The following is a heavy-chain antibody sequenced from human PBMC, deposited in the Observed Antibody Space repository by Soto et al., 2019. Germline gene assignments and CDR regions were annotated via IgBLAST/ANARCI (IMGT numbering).Heavy chain of an antibody. Sequence: QVQLQESGAGLVKPSETLSLTCTVSGGPIDNYYWSWIRQPPGRGLEWIGFIYSSGGTNYKPSVKSRVTLSEEPSTIQVSLKLTSVTTADTAVYYCARGGTGGRTTVTTYAVWGQGTLVTVSS. CDR2: IYSSGGT. J-gene: IGHJ4*02. CDR1: GGPIDNYY. V-gene: IGHV4-59*01. D-gene: IGHD4-17*01. CDR3: ARGGTGGRTTVTTYAV.